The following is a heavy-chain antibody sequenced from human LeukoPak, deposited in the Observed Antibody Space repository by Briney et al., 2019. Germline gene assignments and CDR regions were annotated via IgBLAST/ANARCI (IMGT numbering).Heavy chain of an antibody. CDR3: ARVQYSSGFDY. CDR2: IYYSGNT. V-gene: IGHV4-59*12. J-gene: IGHJ4*02. Sequence: SETLSLTCTVSGGSISSYYWSWIRQPPGKGLEWIGYIYYSGNTYYNPSLKSRVNISVDTSKNQFSLKLSSVTAADTAVYYCARVQYSSGFDYWGQGTLVTVSS. CDR1: GGSISSYY. D-gene: IGHD6-19*01.